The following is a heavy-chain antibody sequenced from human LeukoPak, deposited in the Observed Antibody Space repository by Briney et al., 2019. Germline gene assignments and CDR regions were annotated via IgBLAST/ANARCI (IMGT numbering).Heavy chain of an antibody. J-gene: IGHJ1*01. Sequence: PGGSLRLSCAASGFTFSRFRMSWVRQPPGKGLEWVANINQDGSEIYYVDSVKGRFTVSTDNAKNSLYLQMNSLRAEDTAVYYCAKDRAIAAAGTYFQHWGQGTLVTVSS. V-gene: IGHV3-7*01. CDR2: INQDGSEI. CDR3: AKDRAIAAAGTYFQH. D-gene: IGHD6-13*01. CDR1: GFTFSRFR.